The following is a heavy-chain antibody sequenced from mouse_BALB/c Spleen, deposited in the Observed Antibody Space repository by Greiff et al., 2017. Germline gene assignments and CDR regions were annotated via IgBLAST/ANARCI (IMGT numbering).Heavy chain of an antibody. Sequence: VKLQESGAELVRPGTSVKISCKASGYTFTNYWLGWVKQRPGHGLEWIGDIYPGGGYTNYNEKFKGKATLTADTSSSSAYMQLSSLTSEDSAVYFCARTYYYGSSYVGYAMDYWGQGTSVTVSS. V-gene: IGHV1-63*02. J-gene: IGHJ4*01. CDR3: ARTYYYGSSYVGYAMDY. CDR1: GYTFTNYW. CDR2: IYPGGGYT. D-gene: IGHD1-1*01.